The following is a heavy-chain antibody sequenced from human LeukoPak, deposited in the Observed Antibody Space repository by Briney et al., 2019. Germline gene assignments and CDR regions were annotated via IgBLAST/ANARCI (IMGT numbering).Heavy chain of an antibody. Sequence: GGALRLSCAASGFSFSVEYMSWIRPAPGKGLGWVSYISNSGTYTNYADSVKGRFTISRDNTKNSLYLQMSSLRAEDTAVYYCARSRGAGPGAYFDYWGQGTLVTVSS. CDR1: GFSFSVEY. J-gene: IGHJ4*02. V-gene: IGHV3-11*03. CDR2: ISNSGTYT. D-gene: IGHD6-19*01. CDR3: ARSRGAGPGAYFDY.